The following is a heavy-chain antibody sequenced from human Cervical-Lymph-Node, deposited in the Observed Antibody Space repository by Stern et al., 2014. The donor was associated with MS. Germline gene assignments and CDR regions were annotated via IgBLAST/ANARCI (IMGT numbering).Heavy chain of an antibody. Sequence: EVQLVESGGGLVQPGGSLRLSCAVSGFTVKYNYVIWVRQAPGKGLDWVSLLYSHGKTYYSDAVKDRFTISEDNSGNTVFLQMNSLRIQDSALYFCATFVYGASPRWGQGTLVTVSS. V-gene: IGHV3-66*02. D-gene: IGHD4-17*01. CDR3: ATFVYGASPR. J-gene: IGHJ4*02. CDR2: LYSHGKT. CDR1: GFTVKYNY.